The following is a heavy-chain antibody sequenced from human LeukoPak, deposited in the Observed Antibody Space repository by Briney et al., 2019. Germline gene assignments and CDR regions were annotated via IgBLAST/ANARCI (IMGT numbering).Heavy chain of an antibody. J-gene: IGHJ4*02. CDR3: AREYYYGSGNYYNRIDY. V-gene: IGHV1-2*02. D-gene: IGHD3-10*01. CDR2: INPNSGGT. CDR1: GYTFTGYY. Sequence: GASVKVSCKASGYTFTGYYMHWVRRAPGQGLEWMGWINPNSGGTNYAQKFQGRVTMTRDTSISTAYMELSRLRSDDTAVYYCAREYYYGSGNYYNRIDYWGQGTLVTVSS.